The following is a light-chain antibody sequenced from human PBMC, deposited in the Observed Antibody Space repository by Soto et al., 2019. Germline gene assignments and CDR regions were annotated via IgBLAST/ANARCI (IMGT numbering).Light chain of an antibody. V-gene: IGKV3-15*01. CDR2: GVS. J-gene: IGKJ4*01. CDR1: QSVAGN. CDR3: PHSHNWAPLT. Sequence: CSRDSQSVAGNLAWYQQKPGQPPRLLIYGVSTRATGVPARFSGSGFETGFRLTISIWHIRHFALNYLPHSHNWAPLTLGGGTKVDIK.